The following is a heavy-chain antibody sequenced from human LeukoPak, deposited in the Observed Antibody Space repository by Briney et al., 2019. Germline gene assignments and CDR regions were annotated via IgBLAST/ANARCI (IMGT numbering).Heavy chain of an antibody. J-gene: IGHJ4*02. CDR3: ARDTPIVGATNGLAY. CDR2: ISAYNGNT. D-gene: IGHD1-26*01. V-gene: IGHV1-18*01. CDR1: GYTFTSYG. Sequence: ASVKVSCKASGYTFTSYGISWVRQAPGQGLEWMGWISAYNGNTNYAQKHQGRVTMTTDTSTSTAYMELRSLRSDDTAVYHCARDTPIVGATNGLAYWGQGTLVTVSS.